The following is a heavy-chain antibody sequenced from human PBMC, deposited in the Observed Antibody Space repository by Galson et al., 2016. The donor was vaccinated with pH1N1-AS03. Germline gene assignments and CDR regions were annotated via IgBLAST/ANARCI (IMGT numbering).Heavy chain of an antibody. D-gene: IGHD2-15*01. CDR3: AKCRGPTYMYYFDY. J-gene: IGHJ4*02. CDR2: ISWNSGKL. Sequence: SLRLSCAASGFTFEDHAMHWVRQIPGRGLEWVSHISWNSGKLGYAASVNGRSTISRDNSKNTLSLQMNSLRGEDTALYYCAKCRGPTYMYYFDYWGQGILVTVSS. V-gene: IGHV3-9*01. CDR1: GFTFEDHA.